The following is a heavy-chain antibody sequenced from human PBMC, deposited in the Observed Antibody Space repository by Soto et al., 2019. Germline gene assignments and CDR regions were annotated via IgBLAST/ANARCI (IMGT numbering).Heavy chain of an antibody. CDR2: IYSEGTP. J-gene: IGHJ6*01. D-gene: IGHD3-9*01. CDR3: ARSTYYDILTGSYYYYAMDV. Sequence: LRLSCAASGFTVGSNYMSWVRQSPGKGLEWVSVIYSEGTPYYADSVKGRFTISRENSNNTLYLHMNNLRAEDTAVYYCARSTYYDILTGSYYYYAMDVWGQGTTVTVSS. V-gene: IGHV3-53*01. CDR1: GFTVGSNY.